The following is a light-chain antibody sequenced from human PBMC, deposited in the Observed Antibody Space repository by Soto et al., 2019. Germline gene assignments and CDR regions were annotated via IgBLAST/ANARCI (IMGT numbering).Light chain of an antibody. V-gene: IGLV2-14*01. CDR2: DVS. J-gene: IGLJ1*01. CDR1: SREVSGYNF. Sequence: QSALTQPASVSGSPGESLAISCTATSREVSGYNFVSWYQQHPGKATKLMIYDVSNRPSGVSNRFSGSKSGNTASLTISGLQAEDEADYYCSSYTSSSTLYVFGTGTKVTVL. CDR3: SSYTSSSTLYV.